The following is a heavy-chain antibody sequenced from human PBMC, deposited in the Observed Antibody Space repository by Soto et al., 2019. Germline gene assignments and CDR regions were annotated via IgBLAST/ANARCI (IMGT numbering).Heavy chain of an antibody. J-gene: IGHJ4*02. CDR3: GRIPAPGRPVTTYY. Sequence: QVQLVQSGPEVKKPGASVKVSCKTSGYIFTDFFVHWIRQAPGQGLEWLGWVNPNDGDTEYAQKFLGRDFFTRDTSSSTVYMELTRLASNDTAVYFCGRIPAPGRPVTTYYWGQGSLI. CDR1: GYIFTDFF. CDR2: VNPNDGDT. D-gene: IGHD1-1*01. V-gene: IGHV1-2*02.